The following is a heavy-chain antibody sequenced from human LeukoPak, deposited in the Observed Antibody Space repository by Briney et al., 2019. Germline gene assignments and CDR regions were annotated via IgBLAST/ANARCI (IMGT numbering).Heavy chain of an antibody. CDR1: GFSVSDYF. D-gene: IGHD5-12*01. V-gene: IGHV3-53*01. CDR2: IDRGGVT. Sequence: GGSPRLSCAASGFSVSDYFMAWVRQAPGKGLQWVSHIDRGGVTEDADSVKGRFTVSRDTSRNILYLQMSSLRADDTAMYYCAGGRASTTIFDYWGQGTLVTVSS. J-gene: IGHJ4*02. CDR3: AGGRASTTIFDY.